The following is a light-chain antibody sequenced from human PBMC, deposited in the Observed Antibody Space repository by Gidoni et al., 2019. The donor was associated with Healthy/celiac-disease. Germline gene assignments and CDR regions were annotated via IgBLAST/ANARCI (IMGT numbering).Light chain of an antibody. CDR1: QSVSSY. Sequence: EIVLTKSPATLSLSPGERATLSCRASQSVSSYLAWYQQKPGQAPRLLIYDASNRATGIPARFSGSGSGTDFTLTISILEPEDFAVYYCQQRSNWPPDTFGQGTRLEIK. V-gene: IGKV3-11*01. J-gene: IGKJ5*01. CDR3: QQRSNWPPDT. CDR2: DAS.